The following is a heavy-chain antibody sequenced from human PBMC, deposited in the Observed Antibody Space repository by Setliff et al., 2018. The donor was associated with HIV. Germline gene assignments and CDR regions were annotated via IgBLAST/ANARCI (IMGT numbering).Heavy chain of an antibody. V-gene: IGHV3-74*01. D-gene: IGHD3-9*01. J-gene: IGHJ6*02. Sequence: HPGGSLRLSCATSGFNSVNAWMSWVRQSPGEGLLWVARLNPEANYIHYADSVKGRFTISRDNAKNTLYLQMNSLRTEDTAVYYCVRDTFDGRSYYGWDVWGQGTTVTVSS. CDR1: GFNSVNAW. CDR2: LNPEANYI. CDR3: VRDTFDGRSYYGWDV.